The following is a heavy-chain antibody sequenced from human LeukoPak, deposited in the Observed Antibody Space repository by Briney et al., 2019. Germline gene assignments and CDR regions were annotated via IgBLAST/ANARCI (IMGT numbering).Heavy chain of an antibody. D-gene: IGHD1-14*01. CDR1: GYNFINYG. Sequence: GASVKVSCKASGYNFINYGISWVRQAPGHALDWMGWISTYNGNSIYAQKFQGRVTMTTDTSTSTGYMDLRSLTSDDTAVYYCARVARTAVGIRYYFDEWGQGTLVSVSP. J-gene: IGHJ4*02. CDR2: ISTYNGNS. V-gene: IGHV1-18*01. CDR3: ARVARTAVGIRYYFDE.